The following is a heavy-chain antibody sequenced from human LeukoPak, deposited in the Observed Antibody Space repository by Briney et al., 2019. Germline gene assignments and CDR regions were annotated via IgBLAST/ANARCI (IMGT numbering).Heavy chain of an antibody. D-gene: IGHD5-18*01. J-gene: IGHJ4*02. CDR2: VSGSGGST. CDR3: AKASGIQLWGGSYFDY. Sequence: GGSQRLSCAACGFSFRSYAMSWVRQAPGKGLEWVSAVSGSGGSTYYADFVKGRFPIYRDNSKNTLYLQMHSQSAEDTAVYYCAKASGIQLWGGSYFDYWGQGTLVTVSS. V-gene: IGHV3-23*01. CDR1: GFSFRSYA.